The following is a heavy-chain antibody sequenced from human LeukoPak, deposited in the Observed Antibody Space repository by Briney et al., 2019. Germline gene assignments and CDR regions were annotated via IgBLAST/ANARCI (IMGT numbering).Heavy chain of an antibody. Sequence: GESLKISRKGSGYSFTSYWIGWVRQMPGKGLEWMGIIYPGDSDTRYSPSFQGQVTISADKSISTAYLQWSSLKASDTAMYYCARLPFIRGVTPYFDYWGQGTLVTVSS. CDR3: ARLPFIRGVTPYFDY. CDR2: IYPGDSDT. CDR1: GYSFTSYW. V-gene: IGHV5-51*01. D-gene: IGHD3-10*01. J-gene: IGHJ4*02.